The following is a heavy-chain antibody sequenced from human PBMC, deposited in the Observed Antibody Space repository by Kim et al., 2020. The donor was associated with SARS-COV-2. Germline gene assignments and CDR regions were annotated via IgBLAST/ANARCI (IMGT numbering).Heavy chain of an antibody. CDR2: INHSGST. D-gene: IGHD3-16*02. V-gene: IGHV4-34*01. CDR1: GGSFSGYY. Sequence: SETLSLTCAVYGGSFSGYYWSWIRQPPGKGLEWIGEINHSGSTNYNPSLKSRVTISVDTSKNQFSLKLSSVTAADTAVYYCARGSKSLGELSSYCFDYWGQGTLVTVSS. J-gene: IGHJ4*02. CDR3: ARGSKSLGELSSYCFDY.